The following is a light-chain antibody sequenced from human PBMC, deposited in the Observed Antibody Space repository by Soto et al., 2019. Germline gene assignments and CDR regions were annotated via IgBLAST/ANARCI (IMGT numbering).Light chain of an antibody. CDR2: DAS. J-gene: IGKJ2*01. Sequence: EIVMTQSPATLSVSPGERVTLSCRASQSVSSNLAWYQQKRGQAPRLVISDASTRATGIPARFSGSGSGTELTLTISSLQSEDFAVYFCQQYNNWPPYTFGQGTKLEI. V-gene: IGKV3-15*01. CDR1: QSVSSN. CDR3: QQYNNWPPYT.